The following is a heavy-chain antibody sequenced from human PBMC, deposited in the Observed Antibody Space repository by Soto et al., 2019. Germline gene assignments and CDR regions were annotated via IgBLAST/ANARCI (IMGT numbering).Heavy chain of an antibody. J-gene: IGHJ4*02. CDR3: ARGYRSLDY. CDR1: GFSISSYY. V-gene: IGHV4-59*01. Sequence: SETLSLTCTVSGFSISSYYWSWVRQPPGKGLEWIGYIYYSGSTNYNPSLKSRVTISVDMSKNQFSLKLSSVTAADTAVYYCARGYRSLDYWGQGTLVTVSS. CDR2: IYYSGST. D-gene: IGHD4-4*01.